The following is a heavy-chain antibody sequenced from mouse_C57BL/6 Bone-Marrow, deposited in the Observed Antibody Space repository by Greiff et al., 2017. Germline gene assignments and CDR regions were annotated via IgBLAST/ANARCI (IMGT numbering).Heavy chain of an antibody. CDR3: TRDSLLWLRRDWYFDV. CDR1: GFTFSSYA. Sequence: EVKVEESGEGLVKPGGSLKLSCAASGFTFSSYAMSWVRQTPEKRLEWVAYISSGGDYIYYADTVKGRFTISRDNARNTLYLQMSSLKSEDTAMYYCTRDSLLWLRRDWYFDVWGTGTTVTVSS. D-gene: IGHD2-2*01. V-gene: IGHV5-9-1*02. J-gene: IGHJ1*03. CDR2: ISSGGDYI.